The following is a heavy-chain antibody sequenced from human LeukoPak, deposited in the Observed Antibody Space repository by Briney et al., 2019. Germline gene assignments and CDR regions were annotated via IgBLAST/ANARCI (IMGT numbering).Heavy chain of an antibody. CDR3: ASRHYYYGSGSYSTYYYYYMDV. J-gene: IGHJ6*03. D-gene: IGHD3-10*01. V-gene: IGHV1-69*13. Sequence: ASVKVSCKASGGTLSSYAISWVRQAPGQGLEWMGGIIPIFGTANYAQKFQGRVTITADESTSTAYMELSSLRSEDTAVYYCASRHYYYGSGSYSTYYYYYMDVWGKGTTVTISS. CDR1: GGTLSSYA. CDR2: IIPIFGTA.